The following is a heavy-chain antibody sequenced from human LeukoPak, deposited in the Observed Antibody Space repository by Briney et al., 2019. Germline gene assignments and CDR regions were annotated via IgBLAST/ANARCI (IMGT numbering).Heavy chain of an antibody. J-gene: IGHJ4*02. D-gene: IGHD3-22*01. V-gene: IGHV3-23*01. Sequence: GGSLRLSCAASGFTFSNYGMAWVRQAPGKGLEWVSGISDTGDSAYYADSVRGRFTISRDSSKNTLYLQMNSLRAEDTAVYYCAKVWRGNYYDYWGQGTLVTVSS. CDR3: AKVWRGNYYDY. CDR1: GFTFSNYG. CDR2: ISDTGDSA.